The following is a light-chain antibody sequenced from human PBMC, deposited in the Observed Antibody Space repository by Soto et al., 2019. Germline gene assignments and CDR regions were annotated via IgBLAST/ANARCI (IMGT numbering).Light chain of an antibody. CDR3: QQSYSTPST. CDR1: QSISSY. J-gene: IGKJ1*01. V-gene: IGKV1-39*01. CDR2: AAS. Sequence: IRMTQSPSSLSSSVGDRVTITCRASQSISSYLNWYQQKPEKAPKLLIYAASSLQSGVPSRFSGSGSGTDFTLTISSLQPQDFATYFCQQSYSTPSTFGPGTKVDI.